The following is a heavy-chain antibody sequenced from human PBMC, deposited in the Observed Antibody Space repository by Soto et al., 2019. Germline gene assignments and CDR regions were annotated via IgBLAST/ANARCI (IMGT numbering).Heavy chain of an antibody. CDR3: LRHKYHSSGPSSY. Sequence: SETLSLTCTVSGGSMNDNYWSWIRQAPGKGLEWIAWIHSGGHSSSNPSLRSRVTMSVDTSKNQFSLKVTSVTAADTAVYYCLRHKYHSSGPSSYWCQGTVVPVSS. CDR2: IHSGGHS. V-gene: IGHV4-59*08. D-gene: IGHD3-22*01. CDR1: GGSMNDNY. J-gene: IGHJ4*02.